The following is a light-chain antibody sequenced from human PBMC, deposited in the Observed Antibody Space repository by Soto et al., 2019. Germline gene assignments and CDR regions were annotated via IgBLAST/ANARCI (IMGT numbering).Light chain of an antibody. CDR2: DAS. CDR1: QSISSW. Sequence: DIQMTQSPSTLSASVGDRATITCRASQSISSWLAWYQQKPGKAPKLLIYDASSLESGVPSRFSGSGSGTEFTLTISSLQPDDFATYYCQQYNSYWTFGRGTKVDIK. CDR3: QQYNSYWT. J-gene: IGKJ1*01. V-gene: IGKV1-5*01.